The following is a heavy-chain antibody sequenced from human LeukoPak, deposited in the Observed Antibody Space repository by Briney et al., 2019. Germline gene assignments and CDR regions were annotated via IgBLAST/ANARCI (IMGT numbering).Heavy chain of an antibody. CDR2: ISGSGSTI. V-gene: IGHV3-48*03. CDR1: GFTFSSYE. J-gene: IGHJ4*02. Sequence: GGSLTLSCAASGFTFSSYEMNWVRQAPGKGLEWVSYISGSGSTIYYADSVKGRFTISRDNAKNSPYLQRNSLRAEDTAVYYCARDRTTVTIKKFDYWGQGTLGTVSP. D-gene: IGHD4-17*01. CDR3: ARDRTTVTIKKFDY.